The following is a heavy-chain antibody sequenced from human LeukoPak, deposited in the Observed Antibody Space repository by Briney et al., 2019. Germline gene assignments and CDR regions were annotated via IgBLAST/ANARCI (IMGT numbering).Heavy chain of an antibody. CDR3: VRDQHYAFDM. J-gene: IGHJ3*02. CDR1: GFAFTNYA. CDR2: ITGSGTIT. V-gene: IGHV3-23*01. Sequence: GGSLRLSCAASGFAFTNYAMTWVRQAPGKGLAWVSSITGSGTITYYADSVEGRFTISRDNDRESLFLQMNSLRDEDTAVYFCVRDQHYAFDMWGQGTTVTVSS.